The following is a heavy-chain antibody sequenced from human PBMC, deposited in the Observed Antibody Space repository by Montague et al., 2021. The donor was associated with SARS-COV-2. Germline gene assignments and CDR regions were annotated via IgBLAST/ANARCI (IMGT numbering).Heavy chain of an antibody. V-gene: IGHV4-39*02. J-gene: IGHJ6*02. CDR1: GGSISSSTYY. D-gene: IGHD3-16*01. Sequence: SETLSLTCNVSGGSISSSTYYWGWIRQPPGKGLEWIGNLYNGGTTYYSPSLKSRVTISVDTSKNHFPLNMASVTAADTAVYYCARTSKLRESSSGNYYYHAMDVWGQGTTVTVSS. CDR2: LYNGGTT. CDR3: ARTSKLRESSSGNYYYHAMDV.